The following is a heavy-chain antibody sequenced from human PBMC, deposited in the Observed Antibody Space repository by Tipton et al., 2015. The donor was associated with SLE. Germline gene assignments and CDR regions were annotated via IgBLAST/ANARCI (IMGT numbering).Heavy chain of an antibody. V-gene: IGHV5-10-1*01. Sequence: QSGAEVKKPGESLGISCKGSGYSFTNYWIAWVRQMPGKGLEWMGTIDPRDSYTNNSPSFQGHVTISADKSISTAYLQWSSLKASDTAMYYCARHLDYEVVDYWGQGTLVTVSP. CDR3: ARHLDYEVVDY. J-gene: IGHJ4*02. D-gene: IGHD4-17*01. CDR2: IDPRDSYT. CDR1: GYSFTNYW.